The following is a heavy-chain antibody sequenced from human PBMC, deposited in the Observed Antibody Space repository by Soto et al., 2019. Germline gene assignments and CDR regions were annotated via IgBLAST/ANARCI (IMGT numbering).Heavy chain of an antibody. CDR1: GGSISSDGFY. V-gene: IGHV4-31*03. Sequence: SETLSLTCTVSGGSISSDGFYWTWIRQRPGKGLEWIGFIYYSGTTYYNPSLKSRLTISVDTSKNQFSLRLTSATAADTAVYYCARDRLRAVTTADGMDVWGQGTTVTVYS. D-gene: IGHD4-17*01. CDR3: ARDRLRAVTTADGMDV. J-gene: IGHJ6*02. CDR2: IYYSGTT.